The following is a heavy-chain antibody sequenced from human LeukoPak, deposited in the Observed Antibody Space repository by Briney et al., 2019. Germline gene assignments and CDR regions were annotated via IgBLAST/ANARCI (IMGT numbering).Heavy chain of an antibody. CDR1: GFTFNSYS. V-gene: IGHV3-48*02. Sequence: PGGSLRLSCAASGFTFNSYSMNWVRQAPGKGLEWVSYISSSSNTIYYADSVKGRFTISRDNAKNSLYLQMNSLRDEDTAVYYCARGAYCGGDCYFFDYWGQGTLVTVSS. J-gene: IGHJ4*02. CDR3: ARGAYCGGDCYFFDY. CDR2: ISSSSNTI. D-gene: IGHD2-21*02.